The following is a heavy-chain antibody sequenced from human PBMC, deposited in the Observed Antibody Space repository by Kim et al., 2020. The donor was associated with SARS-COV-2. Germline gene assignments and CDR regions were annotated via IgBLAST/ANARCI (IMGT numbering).Heavy chain of an antibody. J-gene: IGHJ4*01. CDR3: ARGPPISPTGIVVARDDY. Sequence: SETLSLTCAVYGGSFSGYYWSWIRQPPGKGLEWIGEINHSGSTNYNPSLKSRVTISVDTSKNQFSLKLSSVTAADTAVYYCARGPPISPTGIVVARDDY. CDR2: INHSGST. V-gene: IGHV4-34*01. D-gene: IGHD2-15*01. CDR1: GGSFSGYY.